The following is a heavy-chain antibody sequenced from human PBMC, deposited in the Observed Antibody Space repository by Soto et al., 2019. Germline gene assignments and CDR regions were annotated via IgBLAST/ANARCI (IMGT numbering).Heavy chain of an antibody. D-gene: IGHD2-2*01. V-gene: IGHV3-33*01. J-gene: IGHJ4*02. CDR3: ARVGYCSSTSWSRNGCGNDY. CDR1: GFTSSSYG. Sequence: PGGSLRLSCAASGFTSSSYGMHWVRQAPGKGLEWVAVIWYDGSNKYYADSVKGRFTISRGNSKNTLYLQMNSLRAEDTAVYYCARVGYCSSTSWSRNGCGNDYWGQGT. CDR2: IWYDGSNK.